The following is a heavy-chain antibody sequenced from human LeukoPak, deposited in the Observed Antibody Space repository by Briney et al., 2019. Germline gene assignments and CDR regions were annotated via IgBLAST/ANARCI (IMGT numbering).Heavy chain of an antibody. Sequence: PGGSLRLSCAASRFTFSSYEMNWVRQAPGKGREGVSYISSSGSTIYYADSVKGRFTISRDNAKNSLYLQMNSLRAEDTAVYYCARAEQLWLLGGWGQGTLVTVSS. CDR1: RFTFSSYE. J-gene: IGHJ4*02. CDR3: ARAEQLWLLGG. D-gene: IGHD5-18*01. CDR2: ISSSGSTI. V-gene: IGHV3-48*03.